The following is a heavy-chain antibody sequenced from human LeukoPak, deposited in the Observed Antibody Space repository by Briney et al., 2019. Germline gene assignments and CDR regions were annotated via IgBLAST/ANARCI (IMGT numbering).Heavy chain of an antibody. CDR2: INGDGSLN. J-gene: IGHJ4*02. Sequence: PGGSLRLSCAASGFTFSTSWMTWVRQAPGKGLEWVANINGDGSLNGHVASVKGRLTISRDNAKNSVYLQMISLRDEDTAVYYCTRDRAYGALDYWGQGTLVTVSS. V-gene: IGHV3-7*01. CDR1: GFTFSTSW. D-gene: IGHD4/OR15-4a*01. CDR3: TRDRAYGALDY.